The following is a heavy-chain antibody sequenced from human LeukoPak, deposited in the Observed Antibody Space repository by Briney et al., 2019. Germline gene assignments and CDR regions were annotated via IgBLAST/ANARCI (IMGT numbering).Heavy chain of an antibody. CDR1: GGSISSSSYY. Sequence: SETLSLTCTVSGGSISSSSYYWGWIRQPPGKELEWIGSIYYSGSTYYNPSLKSRVTISVDTSKNQFSLKLSSVTAADTAVYYCARLKDYFNAADYWGQGTLVTVSS. CDR2: IYYSGST. CDR3: ARLKDYFNAADY. V-gene: IGHV4-39*01. J-gene: IGHJ4*02. D-gene: IGHD2/OR15-2a*01.